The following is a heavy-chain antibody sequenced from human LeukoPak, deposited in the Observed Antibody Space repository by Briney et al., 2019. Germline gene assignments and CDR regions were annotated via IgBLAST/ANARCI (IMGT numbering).Heavy chain of an antibody. CDR3: ARDSRYDEGY. J-gene: IGHJ4*02. CDR2: ISAYNGNT. D-gene: IGHD5-12*01. Sequence: GASVQVSCKPSGYTFTSYGISWVRQDPGHAIEWMGWISAYNGNTTYAQKFQGRVTMTTDTSTSTAYMELRSLRSDDTAVYYCARDSRYDEGYWGQGTLVTVSS. CDR1: GYTFTSYG. V-gene: IGHV1-18*01.